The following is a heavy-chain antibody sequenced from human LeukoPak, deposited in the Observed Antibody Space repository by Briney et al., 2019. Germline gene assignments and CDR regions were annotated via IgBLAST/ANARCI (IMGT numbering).Heavy chain of an antibody. D-gene: IGHD6-19*01. J-gene: IGHJ4*02. CDR3: ARESVAGTNYFDY. Sequence: SETLSLTCAVYGGSFSGYYWSWIRQPPGKGLEWIGEINHSGSTNYNPSLESRVTISVDTSKNQFSLKLSSVTAADTAVYYCARESVAGTNYFDYWGQGTLVTVSS. CDR2: INHSGST. V-gene: IGHV4-34*01. CDR1: GGSFSGYY.